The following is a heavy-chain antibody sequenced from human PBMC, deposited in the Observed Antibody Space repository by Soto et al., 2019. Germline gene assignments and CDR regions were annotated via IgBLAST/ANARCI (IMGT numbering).Heavy chain of an antibody. D-gene: IGHD4-17*01. V-gene: IGHV4-59*01. CDR2: IYYSGST. Sequence: KASETLSLTCTVSGGSISSYYWSWIRQPPGKGLEWIGYIYYSGSTIYNPSLKSRVTISVDTSKNQFSLKLSSVTAADTAVYYCARMTTVTTGLAFDIWGQGTMVTVSS. J-gene: IGHJ3*02. CDR3: ARMTTVTTGLAFDI. CDR1: GGSISSYY.